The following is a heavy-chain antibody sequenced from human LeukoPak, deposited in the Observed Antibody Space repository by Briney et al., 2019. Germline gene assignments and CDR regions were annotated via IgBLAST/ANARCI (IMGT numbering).Heavy chain of an antibody. CDR2: IYYSGST. CDR3: ARYCSGGSYQDRACVDY. D-gene: IGHD2-15*01. J-gene: IGHJ4*02. Sequence: SETLSLTCTVSGGSISSSSYYWGWIRQPPGKGLEWIGSIYYSGSTYYNPSLKSRVTISVDKSKNQFSLKLSSVTAADTAVYYCARYCSGGSYQDRACVDYWGQGTLVTVSS. CDR1: GGSISSSSYY. V-gene: IGHV4-39*07.